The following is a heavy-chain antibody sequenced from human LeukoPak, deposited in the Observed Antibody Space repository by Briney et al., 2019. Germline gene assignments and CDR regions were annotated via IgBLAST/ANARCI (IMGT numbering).Heavy chain of an antibody. D-gene: IGHD3-22*01. CDR2: IYSGGST. CDR1: GFTVSSNY. CDR3: ARGQSGYSDAFDI. J-gene: IGHJ3*02. V-gene: IGHV3-53*04. Sequence: GGSLRLSCAASGFTVSSNYMSWVRQAPGKGLEWVSVIYSGGSTYYADSVKGRSTISRHNSKNTLYLQMNSLRAEDTAVYYCARGQSGYSDAFDIWGQGTMVTVSS.